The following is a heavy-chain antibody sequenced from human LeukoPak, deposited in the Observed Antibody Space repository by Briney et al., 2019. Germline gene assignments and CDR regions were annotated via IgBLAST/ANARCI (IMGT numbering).Heavy chain of an antibody. CDR1: GGSISSYY. Sequence: SETLSLTCTVSGGSISSYYWSWIRQPPGKGLEWIGYIYYSGSTNYNPSLKSRVTISVDTSKNQFSLKLSSVTAADTAVYYCARGYCSGGSCYSDYWGQGTLVTVSS. CDR3: ARGYCSGGSCYSDY. V-gene: IGHV4-59*01. CDR2: IYYSGST. J-gene: IGHJ4*02. D-gene: IGHD2-15*01.